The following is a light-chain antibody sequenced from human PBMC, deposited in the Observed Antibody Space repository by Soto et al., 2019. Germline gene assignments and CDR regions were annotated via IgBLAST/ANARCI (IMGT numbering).Light chain of an antibody. Sequence: QCVLTQPRSVSGSPGQSVTISCTGTSSEVGGYNYVSWYQQHPGKAPKLMIYDVSKRPSGVPDRFSASKSRNTASLTTSGPQDEDEAAYYCSSYAGDYFYVFRTGTTVTVL. V-gene: IGLV2-11*01. J-gene: IGLJ1*01. CDR2: DVS. CDR1: SSEVGGYNY. CDR3: SSYAGDYFYV.